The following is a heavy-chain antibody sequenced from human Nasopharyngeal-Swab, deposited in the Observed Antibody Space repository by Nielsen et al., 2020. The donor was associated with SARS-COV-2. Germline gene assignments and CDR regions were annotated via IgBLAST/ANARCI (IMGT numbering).Heavy chain of an antibody. Sequence: LTCAASGFTFGTYAMAWVRQAPGKGLEWVSSISGSGDKTYYADSVKGRFAISRDTPGNTVSLQMNSLRVEDTAVYYCARGRNYGSGKYYFDFWGQGTLVTVSS. CDR2: ISGSGDKT. CDR1: GFTFGTYA. V-gene: IGHV3-23*01. J-gene: IGHJ4*02. CDR3: ARGRNYGSGKYYFDF. D-gene: IGHD3-10*01.